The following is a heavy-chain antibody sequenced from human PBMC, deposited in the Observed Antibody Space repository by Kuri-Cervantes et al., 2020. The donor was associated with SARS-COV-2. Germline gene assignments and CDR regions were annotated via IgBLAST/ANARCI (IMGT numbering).Heavy chain of an antibody. D-gene: IGHD2-2*02. J-gene: IGHJ6*02. V-gene: IGHV3-23*01. CDR2: ISGSGVST. CDR3: AKGEYQLLYGGIAGYYYGMDV. Sequence: GGSLRLTCAASGFTLGSYAMSWVRQAPGKGLEWVSAISGSGVSTYYADSVKGRFTISRDNYKNTLYLQMNSLRAEDTAVYYCAKGEYQLLYGGIAGYYYGMDVWGQGTTVTVSS. CDR1: GFTLGSYA.